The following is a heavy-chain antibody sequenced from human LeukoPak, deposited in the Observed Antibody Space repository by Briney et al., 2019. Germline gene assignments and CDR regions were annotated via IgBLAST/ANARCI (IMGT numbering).Heavy chain of an antibody. CDR3: ARDGGYCSSTSCYYGIDY. D-gene: IGHD2-2*01. Sequence: PGGSLRLSCAASGFTFSSYSMNWGRQAPGKGLEWVSSISSSSSYIYYADSVKGRFTISRDNAKNSLYLQMNSLRAEDTAVYYCARDGGYCSSTSCYYGIDYWGQGTLVTVSS. J-gene: IGHJ4*02. CDR2: ISSSSSYI. CDR1: GFTFSSYS. V-gene: IGHV3-21*01.